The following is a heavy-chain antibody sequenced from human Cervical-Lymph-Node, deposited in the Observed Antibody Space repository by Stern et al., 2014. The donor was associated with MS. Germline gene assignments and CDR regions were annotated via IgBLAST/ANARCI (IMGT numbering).Heavy chain of an antibody. J-gene: IGHJ4*02. Sequence: EVQLVESGGGLVQPGGSLRLSCAASGFTFSVYWMHWVRQVPGKGLVWVSRINGDGSKTTYADSVKGRFTISRDNAKNTLYLQMNSLRAEDTAVYYCARDRGGYYDSSGYSDYWGQGTLVTVSS. V-gene: IGHV3-74*01. CDR1: GFTFSVYW. D-gene: IGHD3-22*01. CDR2: INGDGSKT. CDR3: ARDRGGYYDSSGYSDY.